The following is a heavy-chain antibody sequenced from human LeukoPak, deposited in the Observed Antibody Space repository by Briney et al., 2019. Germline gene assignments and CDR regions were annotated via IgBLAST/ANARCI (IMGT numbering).Heavy chain of an antibody. CDR1: GGSISSGGYY. D-gene: IGHD3-22*01. J-gene: IGHJ1*01. CDR2: IYYSGST. Sequence: PSQTLSLTCTVSGGSISSGGYYWSWIRQHPGKGLEGIGYIYYSGSTYYNPSLKSRVTISVDTSKNQFSLKLSSVTAADTAVYYCARAMNYYDSSGYPSAEYFQHWGQGTLVTVSS. CDR3: ARAMNYYDSSGYPSAEYFQH. V-gene: IGHV4-31*03.